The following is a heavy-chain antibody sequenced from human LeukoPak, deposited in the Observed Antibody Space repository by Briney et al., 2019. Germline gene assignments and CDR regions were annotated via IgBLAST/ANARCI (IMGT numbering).Heavy chain of an antibody. CDR2: IYYSGST. V-gene: IGHV4-61*01. CDR1: GGSVSSGSYY. J-gene: IGHJ4*02. Sequence: SETLSLTCTVSGGSVSSGSYYWSWIRQPPGKGLEWIGYIYYSGSTNYNPSLKSRVTISVDTSKNQFSLKLSSVTAADTAVYYCARYSRWDSWYYFDYWGQGTLVTVSS. CDR3: ARYSRWDSWYYFDY. D-gene: IGHD6-13*01.